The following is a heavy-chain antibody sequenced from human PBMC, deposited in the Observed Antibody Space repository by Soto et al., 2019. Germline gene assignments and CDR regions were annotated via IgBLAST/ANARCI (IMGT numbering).Heavy chain of an antibody. CDR3: ARDHRYCSGGRRYVVAY. V-gene: IGHV1-18*01. CDR1: GYNFNSYG. D-gene: IGHD2-15*01. CDR2: ISANNGNT. Sequence: ASVKVSCKASGYNFNSYGISWVRQAPGQGLEWMGWISANNGNTKYAQKVQGRVTMTTDTSTSIAYTELRSLRSDDTAVYYCARDHRYCSGGRRYVVAYWGQGTLVTVSS. J-gene: IGHJ4*02.